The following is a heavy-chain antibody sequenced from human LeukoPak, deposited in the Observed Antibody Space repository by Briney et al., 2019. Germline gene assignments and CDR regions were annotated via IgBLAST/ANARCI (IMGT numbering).Heavy chain of an antibody. Sequence: PGGSLRLSCAASGFTFSSYSMNWVRQAPGKGLEWVSYISSSSSTIYYADSVKGRFTISRDNAKNCLYLHMNSLRDEDPRLYQCARDSSSWYEFDEGGEGTLLTVSS. CDR1: GFTFSSYS. J-gene: IGHJ4*02. CDR3: ARDSSSWYEFDE. CDR2: ISSSSSTI. D-gene: IGHD6-13*01. V-gene: IGHV3-48*02.